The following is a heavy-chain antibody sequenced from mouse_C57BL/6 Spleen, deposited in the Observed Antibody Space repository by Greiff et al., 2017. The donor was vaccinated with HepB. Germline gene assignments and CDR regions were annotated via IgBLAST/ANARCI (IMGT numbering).Heavy chain of an antibody. J-gene: IGHJ2*01. CDR3: ARGHY. CDR2: ISDGGSYT. V-gene: IGHV5-4*01. CDR1: GFTFSSYA. Sequence: EVQGVESGGGLVKPGGSLKLSCAASGFTFSSYAMSWVRQTPEKRLEWVATISDGGSYTYYPDNVKGRFTISRDNAKNNLYLQMSHLKSEDTAMYYCARGHYWGQGTTLTVSS.